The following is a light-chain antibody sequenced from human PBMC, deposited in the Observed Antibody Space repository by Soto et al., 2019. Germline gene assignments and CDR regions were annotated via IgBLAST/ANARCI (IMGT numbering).Light chain of an antibody. CDR2: DAS. Sequence: EIVLTQSPATLSLSPGERATLSCRASQSVGSFLAWYQQKSGQAPRLLIYDASNRAPGIPARFSGSGSGTDFTLTISSLEPEDFAVYYCHHISNGLGTFGPGTKVDIK. CDR1: QSVGSF. J-gene: IGKJ3*01. V-gene: IGKV3-11*01. CDR3: HHISNGLGT.